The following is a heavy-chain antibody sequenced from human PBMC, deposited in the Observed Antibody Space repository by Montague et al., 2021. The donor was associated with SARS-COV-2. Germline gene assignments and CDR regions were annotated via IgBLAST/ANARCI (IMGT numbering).Heavy chain of an antibody. CDR2: ISHEGSYK. CDR3: ARDLESTGYFDPYYYHGMDV. D-gene: IGHD3-9*01. CDR1: GFTFSSYA. Sequence: SLRLSCAASGFTFSSYALHWVRQAPGKGLEWVAAISHEGSYKYYADSVKGRFTISRDNSKNTLYLDMNSLRAEDTALYYCARDLESTGYFDPYYYHGMDVWGQGTTVTVSS. V-gene: IGHV3-30*04. J-gene: IGHJ6*02.